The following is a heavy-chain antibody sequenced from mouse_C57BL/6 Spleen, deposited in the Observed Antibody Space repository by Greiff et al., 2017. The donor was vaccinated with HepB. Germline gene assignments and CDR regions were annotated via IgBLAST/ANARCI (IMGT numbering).Heavy chain of an antibody. Sequence: EVKLEESGGGLVQPGGSMKLSCVASGFTFSNYWMNWVRQSPEKGLEWVAQIRLKSDNYATHSAESVKGRFTISRDDSKSSVYLQMNNLRAEDTGIYYCTDDYYYGSSYWYFDVWGTGTTVTVSS. CDR1: GFTFSNYW. CDR3: TDDYYYGSSYWYFDV. D-gene: IGHD1-1*01. V-gene: IGHV6-3*01. CDR2: IRLKSDNYAT. J-gene: IGHJ1*03.